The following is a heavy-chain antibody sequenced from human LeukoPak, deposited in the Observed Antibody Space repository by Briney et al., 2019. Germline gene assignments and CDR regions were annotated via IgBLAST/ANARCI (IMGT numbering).Heavy chain of an antibody. V-gene: IGHV1-2*02. CDR1: GYTFTGYY. CDR3: ARDEQQLVRNYYYYYMDV. CDR2: INPNSGGT. J-gene: IGHJ6*03. Sequence: ASVKVSCKASGYTFTGYYMHWVRQAPGQGLEWMGWINPNSGGTNYAQKFQGRVTMTRDTSISTAYMELSRLRSDDTAVYYCARDEQQLVRNYYYYYMDVWGKGTTVTVSS. D-gene: IGHD6-13*01.